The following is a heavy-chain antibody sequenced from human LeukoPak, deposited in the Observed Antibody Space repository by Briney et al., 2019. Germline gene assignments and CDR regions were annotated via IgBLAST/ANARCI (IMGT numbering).Heavy chain of an antibody. CDR1: GGSFSGYY. CDR3: ARGPRRPAAAPEY. V-gene: IGHV4-34*01. CDR2: ISHSGST. D-gene: IGHD6-13*01. Sequence: SETLSLTCAVYGGSFSGYYWSWIRHPPGKGLEWIWEISHSGSTNYNPSLKSRVSISVDRSKNQFSLKVSSVTAADTAVYHCARGPRRPAAAPEYWGQGTLVTVSS. J-gene: IGHJ4*02.